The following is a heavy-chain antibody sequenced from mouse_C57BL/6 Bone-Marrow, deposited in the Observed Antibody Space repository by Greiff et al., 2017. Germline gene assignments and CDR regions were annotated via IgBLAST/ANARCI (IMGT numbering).Heavy chain of an antibody. CDR1: GYTFTDYY. V-gene: IGHV1-26*01. CDR3: ARFIYYDYPFAY. CDR2: INPNNGGT. D-gene: IGHD2-4*01. J-gene: IGHJ3*01. Sequence: EVQLQQSGPELVKPGASVKISCKASGYTFTDYYMNWVKQSHGKSLEWIGDINPNNGGTSYNQKFKGKATLTVDKSSSTAYMELRSLTSEDSAVYYCARFIYYDYPFAYWGQGTLVTVSA.